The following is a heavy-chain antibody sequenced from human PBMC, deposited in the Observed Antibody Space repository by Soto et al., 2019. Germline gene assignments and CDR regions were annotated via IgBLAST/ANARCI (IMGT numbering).Heavy chain of an antibody. Sequence: QVQLQESGPGLVKPSETLSLTCAVSGASISSANWXXWVXQPPGKGLEWIGEFYHTGSTNYNPSLKXXVXXXXXXXXXXXXXXXXXXXXXXXXXXXXXXDRGEYSYAHDYWGQGTLVTVSS. CDR3: XXDRGEYSYAHDY. CDR1: GASISSANW. V-gene: IGHV4-4*02. J-gene: IGHJ4*02. D-gene: IGHD5-18*01. CDR2: FYHTGST.